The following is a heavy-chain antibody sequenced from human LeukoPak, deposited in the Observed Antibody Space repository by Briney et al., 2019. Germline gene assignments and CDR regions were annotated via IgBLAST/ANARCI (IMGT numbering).Heavy chain of an antibody. CDR2: INHGGST. CDR3: ARDLVSGYYGSGSYSYYFDY. D-gene: IGHD3-10*01. V-gene: IGHV4-34*01. CDR1: GGSFSGDF. Sequence: SETPSLTCAVYGGSFSGDFWSWIRQSPGKGLEWIGEINHGGSTTYNPSLQSRVTMSVDTSTNQISLKMTSVTAADTAVYYCARDLVSGYYGSGSYSYYFDYWGQGTLVTVSS. J-gene: IGHJ4*02.